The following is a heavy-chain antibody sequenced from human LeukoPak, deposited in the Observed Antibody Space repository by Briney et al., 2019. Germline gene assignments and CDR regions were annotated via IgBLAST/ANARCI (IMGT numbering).Heavy chain of an antibody. V-gene: IGHV1-69*05. Sequence: ASVKVSCKASGGTFSSYAISWVRQARGQGLEWMGGIIPIFGTANYAQKFQGRVTITTDESTSTAYMELSSLRSEDTAVYYCARDRNYYDSSGYRTYYYYYYMDVWGKGTTVTVSS. D-gene: IGHD3-22*01. CDR1: GGTFSSYA. J-gene: IGHJ6*03. CDR3: ARDRNYYDSSGYRTYYYYYYMDV. CDR2: IIPIFGTA.